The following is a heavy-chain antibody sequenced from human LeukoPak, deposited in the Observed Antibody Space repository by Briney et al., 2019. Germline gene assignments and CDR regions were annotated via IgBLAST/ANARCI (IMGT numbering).Heavy chain of an antibody. CDR3: AKAGVGEQWLVYYYFDY. J-gene: IGHJ4*02. CDR1: GFTFSTYS. CDR2: ISGSGGST. V-gene: IGHV3-23*01. D-gene: IGHD6-19*01. Sequence: PGGSLRLSCAASGFTFSTYSMSWVRQAPGKGLEWVSAISGSGGSTYYADSVKGRFTISRDNSKNTLYLQMNSLRAEDTAVYYCAKAGVGEQWLVYYYFDYWGQGTLVTVSS.